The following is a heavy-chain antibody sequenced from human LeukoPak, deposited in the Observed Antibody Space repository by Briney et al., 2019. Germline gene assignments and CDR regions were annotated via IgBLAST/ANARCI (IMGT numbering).Heavy chain of an antibody. CDR3: GGCTVGSCHGFDI. V-gene: IGHV3-21*01. CDR1: GFTFSTYT. J-gene: IGHJ3*02. D-gene: IGHD2-15*01. CDR2: ITSISNYI. Sequence: GGSLRLSCAASGFTFSTYTMNWVRQAPGKGLEWISSITSISNYIFYADSLKGRFTISRDNAKNELYLQMNSLRAEDTADCARGGCTVGSCHGFDIWGQGTMVTVSS.